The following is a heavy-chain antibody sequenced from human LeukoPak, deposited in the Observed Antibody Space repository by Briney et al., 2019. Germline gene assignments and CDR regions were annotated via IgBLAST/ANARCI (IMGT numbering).Heavy chain of an antibody. CDR1: GYIFTSYG. CDR2: ISAYNGNT. J-gene: IGHJ3*02. CDR3: TRDCDYFDSSGYYYADAFDI. V-gene: IGHV1-18*01. D-gene: IGHD3-22*01. Sequence: GASVKVSCKASGYIFTSYGISWVRQAPGQGLEWMGWISAYNGNTHYAQKLQDRVTMTTHTPTSTAYMELRSLRSDDTAVYYCTRDCDYFDSSGYYYADAFDIWGQGTMVTVSS.